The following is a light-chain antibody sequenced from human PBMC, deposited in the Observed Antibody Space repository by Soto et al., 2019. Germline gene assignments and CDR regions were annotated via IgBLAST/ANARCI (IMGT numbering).Light chain of an antibody. CDR3: QQYSGYPVT. Sequence: DIQMTQSPPSLSASVGDRVTITCRASQGISSWLAWYQKKPGKAPKSLIYAASNLQSAVPSRFSGSGFGTEFTLTITSLQPDDFATYYCQQYSGYPVTFGQGTRLEIK. CDR2: AAS. V-gene: IGKV1D-16*01. CDR1: QGISSW. J-gene: IGKJ5*01.